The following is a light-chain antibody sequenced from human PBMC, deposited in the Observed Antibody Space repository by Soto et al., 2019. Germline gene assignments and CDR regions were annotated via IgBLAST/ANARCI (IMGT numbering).Light chain of an antibody. CDR3: AEWDESLNGYV. CDR1: SSNIGSNT. V-gene: IGLV1-44*01. J-gene: IGLJ1*01. CDR2: SNN. Sequence: VLTQPPSASGTPGHRVTISCSGSSSNIGSNTVNWYQQLPGTAPKLLIYSNNQRPSGVPDRFSGSKSGTSAFLAISGLQSEDEADYHCAEWDESLNGYVFGTGTNVTV.